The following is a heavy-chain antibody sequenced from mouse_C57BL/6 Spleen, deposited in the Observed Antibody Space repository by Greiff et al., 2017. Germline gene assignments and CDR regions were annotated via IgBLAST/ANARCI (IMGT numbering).Heavy chain of an antibody. V-gene: IGHV5-17*01. Sequence: EVKLMESGGGLVKPGGSLKLSCAASGFTFSDYGMHWVRQAPEKGLEWVAYISSGSSTIYYADTVKGRFTISRDNAKNTLFLQMTSLRSEDSAMYYCARRRSNEGSFDYWGQGTTLTVSS. D-gene: IGHD2-5*01. CDR2: ISSGSSTI. J-gene: IGHJ2*01. CDR3: ARRRSNEGSFDY. CDR1: GFTFSDYG.